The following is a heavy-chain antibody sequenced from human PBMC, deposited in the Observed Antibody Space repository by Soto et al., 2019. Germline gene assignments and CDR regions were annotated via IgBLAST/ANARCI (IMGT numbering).Heavy chain of an antibody. CDR1: GYTFTSYY. V-gene: IGHV1-46*01. J-gene: IGHJ6*02. Sequence: RASVKVSCKASGYTFTSYYMHWVRQAPGQGLEWMGIINPSGGSTSYAQKFQGRVTMTRDTSTSTVYMELSSLRSEDTAVYYCARDIRIAVAGTPPYYYYYGMDVWGQGTTVTVSS. CDR2: INPSGGST. D-gene: IGHD6-19*01. CDR3: ARDIRIAVAGTPPYYYYYGMDV.